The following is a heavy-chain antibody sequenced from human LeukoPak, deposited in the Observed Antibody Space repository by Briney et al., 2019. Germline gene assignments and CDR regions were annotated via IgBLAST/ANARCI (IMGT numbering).Heavy chain of an antibody. J-gene: IGHJ4*02. CDR2: IYHSGST. D-gene: IGHD3-16*02. V-gene: IGHV4-4*02. CDR3: GAAGGVIGQIDY. Sequence: PSETLSLTCGISGGSISSSNWWSWVRQPPGKGLEWIGEIYHSGSTNYNPSLKSRVTISVDKSKNQFSLKLSSVTAADTAVYYCGAAGGVIGQIDYWGQGTLVTVSS. CDR1: GGSISSSNW.